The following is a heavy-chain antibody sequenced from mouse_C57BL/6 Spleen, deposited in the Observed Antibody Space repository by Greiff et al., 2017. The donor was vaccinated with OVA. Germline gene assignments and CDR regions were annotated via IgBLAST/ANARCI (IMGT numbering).Heavy chain of an antibody. CDR2: ISSGSSTI. Sequence: EVHLVESGGGLVKPGGSLKLSCAASGFTFSDYGMHWVRQAPEKGLEWVAYISSGSSTIYYADTVKGRFTISRDNAKNTLFLQMTSLRSEDTAMYYCARRPLDYYAMDYWGQGTSVTVSS. J-gene: IGHJ4*01. CDR3: ARRPLDYYAMDY. CDR1: GFTFSDYG. V-gene: IGHV5-17*01.